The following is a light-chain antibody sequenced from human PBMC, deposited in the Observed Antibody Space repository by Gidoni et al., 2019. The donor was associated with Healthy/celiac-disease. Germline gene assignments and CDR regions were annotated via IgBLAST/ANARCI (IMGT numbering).Light chain of an antibody. Sequence: DLVMTQSPDSLAVCLGERATINCKSSQSVLYSSNNKNYLAWYQQKPGQPPKLLIYWASTRESGVADRFSGSGSGTDFTLTISSLQAEDVAVYYCQQYYSTPYTFGQGTKLEIK. CDR3: QQYYSTPYT. V-gene: IGKV4-1*01. CDR2: WAS. J-gene: IGKJ2*01. CDR1: QSVLYSSNNKNY.